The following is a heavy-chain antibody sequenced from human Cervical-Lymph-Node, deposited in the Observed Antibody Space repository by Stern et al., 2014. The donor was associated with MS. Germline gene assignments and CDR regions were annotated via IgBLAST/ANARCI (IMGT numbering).Heavy chain of an antibody. D-gene: IGHD6-13*01. V-gene: IGHV5-51*03. J-gene: IGHJ4*02. CDR3: ARVAADGTFSDY. CDR1: EYSFTTYW. CDR2: IYPADSDT. Sequence: VQLVQSGAEVKKPGESLRISCKVSEYSFTTYWIGWMRQMSGKGLEWMGIIYPADSDTRYRPSVQGQVTVSVDKSIRTAYLQWSSLKASDTAMYFCARVAADGTFSDYWGQGTLVTVSS.